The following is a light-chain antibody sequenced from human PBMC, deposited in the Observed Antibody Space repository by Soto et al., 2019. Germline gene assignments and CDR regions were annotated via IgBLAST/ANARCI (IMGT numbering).Light chain of an antibody. CDR2: KAS. Sequence: IQMTQSPSSLSASVGDRVTITCRASRGVRDDLAWYQQKPGKAPKLLIYKASNLENGVPSRFSGSGSGTEFTLTISSLQSDDFGTYYCQQHSKDTPGTFGQGTKVDI. J-gene: IGKJ1*01. V-gene: IGKV1-6*01. CDR1: RGVRDD. CDR3: QQHSKDTPGT.